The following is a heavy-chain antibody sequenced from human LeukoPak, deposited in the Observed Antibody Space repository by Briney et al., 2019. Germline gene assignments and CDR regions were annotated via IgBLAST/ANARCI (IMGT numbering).Heavy chain of an antibody. V-gene: IGHV1-2*02. D-gene: IGHD6-19*01. CDR1: GYTFTGHY. J-gene: IGHJ4*02. CDR3: ARVEEWLVHRGFDY. Sequence: ASVKVSCKASGYTFTGHYMHWVRQAPGQGLEWMGWINPNSGGTNYAQKFQGRVTMTRDTSISTAYMELSRLRSDDTAIYFCARVEEWLVHRGFDYWGQGTLVTVSS. CDR2: INPNSGGT.